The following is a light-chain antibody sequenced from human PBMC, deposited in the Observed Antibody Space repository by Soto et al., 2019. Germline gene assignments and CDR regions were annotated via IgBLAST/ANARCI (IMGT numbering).Light chain of an antibody. J-gene: IGKJ1*01. Sequence: DIVMTQSPDSLAVSLGERATINCKSSQSVLYSPNNKNYLAWYQQKPGQHPKLLIYWASTRESGVPDRFSGSGSGTDFTRTISSLQAEDVAVYYCQQYYNTRTFGQGTKVEIK. V-gene: IGKV4-1*01. CDR1: QSVLYSPNNKNY. CDR2: WAS. CDR3: QQYYNTRT.